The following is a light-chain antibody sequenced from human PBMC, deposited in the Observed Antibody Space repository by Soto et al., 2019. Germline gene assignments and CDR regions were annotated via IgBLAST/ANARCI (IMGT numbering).Light chain of an antibody. CDR1: QSIDSW. CDR2: KTS. Sequence: DIQMTQSPSTLSASVGDRVTSTCRASQSIDSWLAWYQQKQEKAPKVLIYKTSSLESRVPPRFSGSESGTKFSLTINSLQPDDSATYYCQQYSSHSTFGQGTKV. J-gene: IGKJ1*01. CDR3: QQYSSHST. V-gene: IGKV1-5*03.